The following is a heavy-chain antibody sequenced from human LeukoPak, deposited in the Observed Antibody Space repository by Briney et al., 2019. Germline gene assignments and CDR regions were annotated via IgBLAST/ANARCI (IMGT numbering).Heavy chain of an antibody. Sequence: GGSLRLSCAASGYTFSSYAMTWVRQAPGKGLECVSVIGGSDTSTYYADSVKGRFTISRDNSKNTLYLQMNSLRAEDSAVYYCAKSSRIGVGAIAPSDYWGQGTLVTVSS. CDR1: GYTFSSYA. V-gene: IGHV3-23*01. J-gene: IGHJ4*02. CDR3: AKSSRIGVGAIAPSDY. CDR2: IGGSDTST. D-gene: IGHD1-26*01.